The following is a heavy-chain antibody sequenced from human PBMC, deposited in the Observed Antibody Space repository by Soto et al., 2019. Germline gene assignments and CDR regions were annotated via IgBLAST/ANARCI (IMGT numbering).Heavy chain of an antibody. CDR2: IYYSWST. V-gene: IGHV4-39*01. CDR3: ASLRVTTSYCEY. D-gene: IGHD3-22*01. CDR1: VGSISSSSYY. Sequence: PSETLSLACTVSVGSISSSSYYWGWIRQPPGKGLEWIGSIYYSWSTYYNPSLKSRVTISLDASKNQFSLKLSSVASADTAVYYCASLRVTTSYCEYGGRGTRVTLPS. J-gene: IGHJ4*02.